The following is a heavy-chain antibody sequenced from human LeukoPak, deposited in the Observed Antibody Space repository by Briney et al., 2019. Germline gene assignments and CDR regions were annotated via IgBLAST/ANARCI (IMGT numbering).Heavy chain of an antibody. CDR2: IWYDGSNQ. Sequence: PGRSLRLSCAASGFTFTSYGMHWVRQAPGKGLEWVAVIWYDGSNQYYADSVKGRFTISRDGSKNTLYLQMNSLRAEDTAVYYCAKGRGVMVYAPDYWGQGTLVTVSS. CDR1: GFTFTSYG. J-gene: IGHJ4*02. CDR3: AKGRGVMVYAPDY. D-gene: IGHD2-8*01. V-gene: IGHV3-33*06.